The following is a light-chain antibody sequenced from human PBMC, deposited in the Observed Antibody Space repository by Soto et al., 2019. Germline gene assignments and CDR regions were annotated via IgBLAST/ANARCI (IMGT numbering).Light chain of an antibody. Sequence: DIQMTQSPSSLSASVGDRVTITCRASQSISTYLNWYQHKSGRAPKLLIHAASSLQSGVPSRFSGSGSGTDFTLTIRGLQPEDSATYYCQQTYSTLWTFGQGTKVEIK. J-gene: IGKJ1*01. CDR3: QQTYSTLWT. CDR1: QSISTY. CDR2: AAS. V-gene: IGKV1-39*01.